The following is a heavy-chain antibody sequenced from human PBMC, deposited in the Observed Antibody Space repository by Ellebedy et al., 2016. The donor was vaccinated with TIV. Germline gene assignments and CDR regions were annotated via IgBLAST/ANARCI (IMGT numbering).Heavy chain of an antibody. D-gene: IGHD3-22*01. V-gene: IGHV1-8*01. CDR1: GYTFTSYD. Sequence: ASVKVSCXASGYTFTSYDINWVRQATGQGLEWMGWMNPNSGNTSYAQKFQGRVTMTRDTSTSTVYMELSSLRSEDTAVYYCATHADITMIVVVIGPLTYWGQGTLVTVSS. CDR2: MNPNSGNT. J-gene: IGHJ4*02. CDR3: ATHADITMIVVVIGPLTY.